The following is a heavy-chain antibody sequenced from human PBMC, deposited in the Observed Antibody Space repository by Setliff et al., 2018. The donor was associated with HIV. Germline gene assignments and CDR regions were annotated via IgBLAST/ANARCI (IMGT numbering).Heavy chain of an antibody. V-gene: IGHV3-7*01. CDR2: IKQDGSEK. J-gene: IGHJ1*01. CDR3: AKAGWELLSSFQH. D-gene: IGHD1-26*01. CDR1: GFTFSSYW. Sequence: GGSLRLSCAASGFTFSSYWMTWVRQAPGKGLEWVANIKQDGSEKYYVDSVKGRFTISRDNAKNSLYLQMSGQRAEDTDVYYCAKAGWELLSSFQHWGQGTLVTVS.